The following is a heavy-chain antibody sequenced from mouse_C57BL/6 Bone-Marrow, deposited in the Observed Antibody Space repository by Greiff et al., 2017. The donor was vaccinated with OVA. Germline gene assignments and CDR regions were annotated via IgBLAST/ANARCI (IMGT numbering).Heavy chain of an antibody. D-gene: IGHD2-4*01. J-gene: IGHJ3*01. CDR2: IDPSDSYT. V-gene: IGHV1-69*01. CDR1: GYTFTSYW. CDR3: ARERKKNYDYGAWFAY. Sequence: QVQLQQPGAELVMPGASVKLSCKASGYTFTSYWMHWVKQRPGQGLEWIGEIDPSDSYTNYNQKFKGKSTLTVDKSSSTAYMQLSSLTSEDSAVYYCARERKKNYDYGAWFAYWGQGTLVTVSA.